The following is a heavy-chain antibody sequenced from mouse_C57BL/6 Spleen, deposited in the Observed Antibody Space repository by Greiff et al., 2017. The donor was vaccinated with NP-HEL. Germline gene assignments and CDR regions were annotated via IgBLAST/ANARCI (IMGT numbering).Heavy chain of an antibody. Sequence: QVQLQQPGAELVRPGTSVKLSCKASGYTFTSYWMHWVKQRPGKGLEWIGRIYPGDGDTNYNGKFKGKATLTADKSSSTAYMQLSSLTSEDSAVYFCARGGGPWYFDVWGTGTTVTVSS. J-gene: IGHJ1*03. V-gene: IGHV1-82*01. CDR2: IYPGDGDT. CDR1: GYTFTSYW. CDR3: ARGGGPWYFDV.